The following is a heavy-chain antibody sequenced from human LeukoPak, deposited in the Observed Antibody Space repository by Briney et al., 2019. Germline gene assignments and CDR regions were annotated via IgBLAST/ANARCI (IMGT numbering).Heavy chain of an antibody. CDR3: ARGTDAYYYDSSDIDY. Sequence: ASVKVSCKASGYTFTSYYMHWVRQAPGQGLEWMGIINPSGGSTSYAQKLQGRVTMTRDTSTSTVYMELSSLRPEDTAVYYCARGTDAYYYDSSDIDYWGQGTLVTVSS. V-gene: IGHV1-46*01. CDR2: INPSGGST. J-gene: IGHJ4*02. D-gene: IGHD3-22*01. CDR1: GYTFTSYY.